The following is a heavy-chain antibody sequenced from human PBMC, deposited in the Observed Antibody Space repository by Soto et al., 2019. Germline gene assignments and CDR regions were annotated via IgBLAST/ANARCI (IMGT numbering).Heavy chain of an antibody. Sequence: GGSLRLSCAASGFTVGSNYMSWVRQAPGKGLDWVSVIYSGGSTYYADSVKGRFSISRDNSKNTLYLQMNSLRAEDTAVYYCARGSERAYFDYWGQGTLVTVSS. CDR3: ARGSERAYFDY. J-gene: IGHJ4*02. D-gene: IGHD1-1*01. CDR2: IYSGGST. V-gene: IGHV3-53*01. CDR1: GFTVGSNY.